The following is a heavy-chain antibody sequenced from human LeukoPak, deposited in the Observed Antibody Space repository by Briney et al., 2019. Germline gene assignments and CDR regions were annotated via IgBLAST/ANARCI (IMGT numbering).Heavy chain of an antibody. CDR2: ISSSGSTI. V-gene: IGHV3-48*03. CDR3: ARDHRDGYNYFDY. Sequence: QTGGSLRLSCAASGFTFSSYGMNWVRQAPGKGLEWVSYISSSGSTIYYADSVKGRFTISRDNAKNSLYLQMNSLRAEDTAVYYCARDHRDGYNYFDYWGQGTLVTVSS. CDR1: GFTFSSYG. D-gene: IGHD5-24*01. J-gene: IGHJ4*02.